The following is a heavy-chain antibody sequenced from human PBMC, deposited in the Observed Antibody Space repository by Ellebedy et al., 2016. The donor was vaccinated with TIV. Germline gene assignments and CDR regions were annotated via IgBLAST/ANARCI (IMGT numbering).Heavy chain of an antibody. Sequence: GESLKISCATSGFTFSHYGMQSVRQALGEGLEWVAVIAHDGSVIHYADSVKGRFTISRDNSKNTLSLQMYSLRPEDTAVYYCAKERDPLASTSFDSWGQGNLVTVSS. D-gene: IGHD1-1*01. V-gene: IGHV3-30*18. CDR3: AKERDPLASTSFDS. CDR2: IAHDGSVI. CDR1: GFTFSHYG. J-gene: IGHJ4*02.